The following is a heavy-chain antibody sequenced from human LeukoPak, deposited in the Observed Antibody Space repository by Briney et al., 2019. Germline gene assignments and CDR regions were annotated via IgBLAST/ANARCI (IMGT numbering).Heavy chain of an antibody. CDR1: GFTFSSYA. D-gene: IGHD2-21*02. V-gene: IGHV3-30-3*01. J-gene: IGHJ3*02. CDR2: ISYDGSNK. CDR3: ARDKVVVTAIHPVGAFDI. Sequence: GGSLRLSCAASGFTFSSYAMHWVRQAPGKGLEWVAVISYDGSNKYYADSVKGRFTISRDNSKNTLYLQMNSLRAEDTAVYYCARDKVVVTAIHPVGAFDIWGQGTMVTVSS.